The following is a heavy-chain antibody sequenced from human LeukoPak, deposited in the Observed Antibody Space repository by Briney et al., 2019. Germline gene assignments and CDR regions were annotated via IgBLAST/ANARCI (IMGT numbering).Heavy chain of an antibody. CDR1: GFTFSDYY. Sequence: GGSLRLSCAASGFTFSDYYMSCVRQAPGKGLEWVSYISTIGGTIYYADSVKSRFTISRDNAKNSLYLQMNSLSAEDTAVYYCARLGPNRGSYYAFDIWGQGTMVTVSS. J-gene: IGHJ3*02. V-gene: IGHV3-11*04. CDR3: ARLGPNRGSYYAFDI. D-gene: IGHD1-26*01. CDR2: ISTIGGTI.